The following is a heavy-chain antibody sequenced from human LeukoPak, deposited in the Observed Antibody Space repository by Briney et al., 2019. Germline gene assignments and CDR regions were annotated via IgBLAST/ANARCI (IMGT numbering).Heavy chain of an antibody. CDR1: GGSISSYY. V-gene: IGHV4-59*01. Sequence: PSETLSLTCTVSGGSISSYYWSWIRQPPGKGLEWIGYIYYSGSTNYNPSLKSRVTISVDTSKNQFSLKLSSVTAADTAVYYCARDAPLFDPWGQGTLVTVSS. CDR2: IYYSGST. CDR3: ARDAPLFDP. J-gene: IGHJ5*02.